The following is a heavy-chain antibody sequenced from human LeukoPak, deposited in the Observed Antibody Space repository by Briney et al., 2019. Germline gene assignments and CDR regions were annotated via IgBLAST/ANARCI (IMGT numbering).Heavy chain of an antibody. CDR1: GGTFSSYA. V-gene: IGHV1-69*04. CDR3: AREPRDIVVVPAPDY. Sequence: GASVKVSCKASGGTFSSYAISWVRQAPGQGREWMGRIIPILGIANYAQKIQGRVTITADKSTSTAYMELSGLRSEDTAVYYCAREPRDIVVVPAPDYWGQGTLVSVSS. D-gene: IGHD2-2*01. CDR2: IIPILGIA. J-gene: IGHJ4*02.